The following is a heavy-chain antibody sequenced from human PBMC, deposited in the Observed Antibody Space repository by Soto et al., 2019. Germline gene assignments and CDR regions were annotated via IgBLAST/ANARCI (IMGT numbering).Heavy chain of an antibody. CDR3: ARDWGIETAMVYFDL. Sequence: QVQLVQSGTELKKPGASVTVSCKASGYTFTNYAIHWVRQAPGQGLEWMGWMNAGSGNTKYSQKFQGRITITRDTSAXTAYMELSSLRFEDTAVYYCARDWGIETAMVYFDLWGRGTLVTVSS. J-gene: IGHJ2*01. CDR1: GYTFTNYA. V-gene: IGHV1-3*01. CDR2: MNAGSGNT. D-gene: IGHD5-18*01.